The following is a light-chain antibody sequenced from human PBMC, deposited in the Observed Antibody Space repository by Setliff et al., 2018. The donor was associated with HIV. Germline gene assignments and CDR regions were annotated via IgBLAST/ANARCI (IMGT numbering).Light chain of an antibody. CDR3: SSYTSSNTPYV. V-gene: IGLV2-14*01. CDR2: GVS. CDR1: ISDVGGYNY. Sequence: QSALTQPASVSGSPGQSITIFCIGTISDVGGYNYVSWYQQYPGKAPKLMIYGVSNRPSGVSNRFSGSKSGNTASLTISGLQGEDEADYYCSSYTSSNTPYVFGTGTKVTVL. J-gene: IGLJ1*01.